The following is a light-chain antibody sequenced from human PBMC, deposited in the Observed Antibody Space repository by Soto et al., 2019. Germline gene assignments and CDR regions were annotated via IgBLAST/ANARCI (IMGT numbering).Light chain of an antibody. CDR1: HAIFSY. CDR2: SAS. CDR3: QHLNSYPPIT. V-gene: IGKV1-9*01. Sequence: DIPLTQSPSFLSASVGDTVIITCRASHAIFSYLAWYQQKPGKAPKLLIHSASSLHSGVPSRFSGCGSGTEFTLTISGLQPDDFATYHCQHLNSYPPITVGQGTRLDIK. J-gene: IGKJ5*01.